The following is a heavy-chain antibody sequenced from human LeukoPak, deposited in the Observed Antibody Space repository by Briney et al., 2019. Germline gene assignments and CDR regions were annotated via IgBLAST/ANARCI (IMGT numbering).Heavy chain of an antibody. J-gene: IGHJ4*02. CDR3: ASSGSYRFDY. D-gene: IGHD1-26*01. CDR2: ITASGTAM. V-gene: IGHV3-48*02. CDR1: GFTFSSYS. Sequence: GGSLRLSCAASGFTFSSYSMNWVRRAPGKGLEWVSHITASGTAMFYADSVKGRFTISRDNAKNSLYLQMNSLRDEDTAVYYCASSGSYRFDYWGQGTLVTVSS.